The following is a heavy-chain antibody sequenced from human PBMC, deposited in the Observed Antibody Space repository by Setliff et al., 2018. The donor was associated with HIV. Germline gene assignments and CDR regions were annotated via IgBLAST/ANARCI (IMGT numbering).Heavy chain of an antibody. CDR1: GYTFSYA. CDR2: INAGNGNT. J-gene: IGHJ4*02. CDR3: ARHLHTISFGPRGDFDY. V-gene: IGHV1-3*01. Sequence: ASVKVSCKASGYTFSYAMHWVRQAPGQRLEWMGWINAGNGNTKYSQKFQGRVTITRDTSASTAYMELRNLRSDDTAVYYCARHLHTISFGPRGDFDYCGQGTPVTVSS. D-gene: IGHD2-21*01.